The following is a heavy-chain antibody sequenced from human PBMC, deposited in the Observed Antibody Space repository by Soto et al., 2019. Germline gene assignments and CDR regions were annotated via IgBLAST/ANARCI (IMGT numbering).Heavy chain of an antibody. CDR1: GYTFTSYY. V-gene: IGHV1-2*04. CDR2: INPNSGGT. Sequence: GASVKVSCKASGYTFTSYYMHWVRQAPGQGLEWMGWINPNSGGTNYAQKFQGWVTMTRDTSISTAYMELSRLRSDDTAVYYCARISGAGDEATYSSSWYALRYWGQGTLVTVSS. D-gene: IGHD6-13*01. J-gene: IGHJ4*02. CDR3: ARISGAGDEATYSSSWYALRY.